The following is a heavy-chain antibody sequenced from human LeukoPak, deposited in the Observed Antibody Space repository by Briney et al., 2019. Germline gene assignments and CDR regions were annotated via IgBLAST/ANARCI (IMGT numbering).Heavy chain of an antibody. Sequence: ASVKVSCKASGYSFTGYYMHWVRRAPGQGLEWMGWIDPNSGDTHYTQKFQGRVTMTRDTSISTAYMELSGLRSDDTAVYYCAKPGYYSDRSGSLDYWGQGTLVTVSS. CDR2: IDPNSGDT. CDR3: AKPGYYSDRSGSLDY. CDR1: GYSFTGYY. J-gene: IGHJ4*02. V-gene: IGHV1-2*02. D-gene: IGHD3-22*01.